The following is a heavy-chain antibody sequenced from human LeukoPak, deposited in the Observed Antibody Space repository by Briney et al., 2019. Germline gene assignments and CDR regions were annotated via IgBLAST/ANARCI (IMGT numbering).Heavy chain of an antibody. J-gene: IGHJ4*02. CDR3: ARALYSSSWPFDY. Sequence: SETLSLTCTVSGGSISSYYWSWIRQPPGKGLEWIGYIYYSGSTNYNPSLKSRVTISVDTSKNQFSLKLSSVTAADTAVYYCARALYSSSWPFDYWGQGTLVTVSS. D-gene: IGHD6-13*01. CDR1: GGSISSYY. V-gene: IGHV4-59*01. CDR2: IYYSGST.